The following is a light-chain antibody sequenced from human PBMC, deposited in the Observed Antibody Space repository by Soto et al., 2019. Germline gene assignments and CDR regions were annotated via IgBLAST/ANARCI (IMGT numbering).Light chain of an antibody. CDR1: GSDVGAYNY. V-gene: IGLV2-14*01. Sequence: QSALTQPASVSGSPGQSITISCSGTGSDVGAYNYVSWYQQHPAKAPKLMIYDVSNRPSGVSDRFSGSKSGNTASLTISGLQAEDEADYFCYSYTSSSTYVFVSGTKVTVL. CDR2: DVS. J-gene: IGLJ1*01. CDR3: YSYTSSSTYV.